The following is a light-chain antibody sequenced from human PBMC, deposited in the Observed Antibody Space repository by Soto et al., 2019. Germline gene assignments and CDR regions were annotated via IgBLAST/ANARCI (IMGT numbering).Light chain of an antibody. V-gene: IGLV2-8*01. CDR3: SSYAGSNTDYV. CDR1: SSDVGGYNY. Sequence: QSVLTQPPSASGSRGQSVTISCTGTSSDVGGYNYVSWYQQHPGKVPKLMIYEVSKRPSGVPDRFSGSKSGNTASLTVSGLQAEDEADYYCSSYAGSNTDYVFGTGTKVTVL. J-gene: IGLJ1*01. CDR2: EVS.